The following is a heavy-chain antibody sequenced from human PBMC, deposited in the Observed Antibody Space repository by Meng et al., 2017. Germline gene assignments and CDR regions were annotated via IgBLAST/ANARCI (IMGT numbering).Heavy chain of an antibody. CDR2: TYYRSKWYN. CDR1: GDTVSSDSAA. V-gene: IGHV6-1*01. D-gene: IGHD3-10*02. J-gene: IGHJ4*02. Sequence: QLQQAGPGRMKPSQTLSLTCAISGDTVSSDSAAWNWIRQSPSRGLEWLGRTYYRSKWYNDFAVSVKSRIIIIPDTSKNHFSLQLNSVTPEDTAVYYCASGWSMFQTWGQGTLVTVSS. CDR3: ASGWSMFQT.